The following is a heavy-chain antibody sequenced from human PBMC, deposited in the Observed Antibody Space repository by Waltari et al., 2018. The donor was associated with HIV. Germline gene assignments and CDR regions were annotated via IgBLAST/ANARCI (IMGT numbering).Heavy chain of an antibody. CDR2: IYYSGST. J-gene: IGHJ3*02. Sequence: QLQLQESGPGLVTPSATLSLTCTVPGGSISRRSYYCGWIRQPPGKGLEWIGSIYYSGSTYYNPSLKSRVTISVDTSKNQFSLKLSSVTAADTAVYYCASRGDGYNGGAFDIWGQGTMVTVSS. D-gene: IGHD5-12*01. CDR3: ASRGDGYNGGAFDI. V-gene: IGHV4-39*01. CDR1: GGSISRRSYY.